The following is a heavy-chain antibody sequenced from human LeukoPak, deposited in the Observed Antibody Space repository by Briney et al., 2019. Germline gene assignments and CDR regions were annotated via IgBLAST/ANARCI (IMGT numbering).Heavy chain of an antibody. CDR1: GFTFSRYW. J-gene: IGHJ4*02. CDR2: INTDGSST. D-gene: IGHD2-15*01. V-gene: IGHV3-74*01. Sequence: GGSLRLSCEASGFTFSRYWMRWVRQAPGKGLVWVSRINTDGSSTSYADSVKGRFTISRDNAKNTLYLQMNSLRAEDTAVYYCARDTSYSITPWGQGTLVTVSS. CDR3: ARDTSYSITP.